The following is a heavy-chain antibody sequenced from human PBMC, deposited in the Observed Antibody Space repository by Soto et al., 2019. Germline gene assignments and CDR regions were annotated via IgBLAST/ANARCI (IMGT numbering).Heavy chain of an antibody. CDR3: AKDIRGRSEAGTTYNWFDP. CDR1: GFTFSSYA. Sequence: GGSLRLSCAASGFTFSSYAMSWVRQAPGKGLEWVSAISGSGGSTYYADSVKGRFTISRDNSKNTLYLQMNSLRAEDTAVYYCAKDIRGRSEAGTTYNWFDPWGQGTLVTVSS. V-gene: IGHV3-23*01. CDR2: ISGSGGST. D-gene: IGHD1-7*01. J-gene: IGHJ5*02.